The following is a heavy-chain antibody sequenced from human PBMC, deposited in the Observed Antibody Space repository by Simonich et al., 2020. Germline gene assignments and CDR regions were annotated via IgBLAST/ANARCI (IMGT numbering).Heavy chain of an antibody. D-gene: IGHD1-1*01. J-gene: IGHJ3*02. Sequence: EVQLVQSGAEVKKPGESLKISCKGSGYSFTSYWTGWLRQMPGKGLEWVGILVPSDSDTRYSPSFQGQVTISADKSISTAYLQWSSLKASDTAMYYCARQLNDFDIWGQGTMVTVSS. CDR1: GYSFTSYW. CDR3: ARQLNDFDI. CDR2: LVPSDSDT. V-gene: IGHV5-51*01.